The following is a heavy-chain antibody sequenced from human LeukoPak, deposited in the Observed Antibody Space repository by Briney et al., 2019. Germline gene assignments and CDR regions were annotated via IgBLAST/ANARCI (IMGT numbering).Heavy chain of an antibody. D-gene: IGHD5-18*01. CDR1: GYSFTSYW. V-gene: IGHV5-51*01. CDR2: IYPGDSGT. J-gene: IGHJ4*02. CDR3: ARLRGYSYGIHYYFDY. Sequence: GESLKISCKGSGYSFTSYWIGWVRQMPGKGLEWMGIIYPGDSGTRYSPSFQGQVTISADKSISTAYLQWSSLKASDTAMYYCARLRGYSYGIHYYFDYWGQGTLVTVSS.